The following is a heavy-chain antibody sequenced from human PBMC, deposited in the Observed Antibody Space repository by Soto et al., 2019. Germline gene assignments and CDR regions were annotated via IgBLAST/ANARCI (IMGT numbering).Heavy chain of an antibody. D-gene: IGHD3-22*01. CDR1: GYSFTSYW. Sequence: GESLKISCKGSGYSFTSYWIGWVRQMPGKGLEWMGIIYPGDSDTRYSPSFQGQVTISADKSISTAYLQWSSLKASDTAMYYGARLDSIVVVITTIPGPQDAFDSWGQGT. CDR2: IYPGDSDT. V-gene: IGHV5-51*01. CDR3: ARLDSIVVVITTIPGPQDAFDS. J-gene: IGHJ3*01.